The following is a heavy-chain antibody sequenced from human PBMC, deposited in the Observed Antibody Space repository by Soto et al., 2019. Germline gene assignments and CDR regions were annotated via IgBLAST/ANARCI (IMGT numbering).Heavy chain of an antibody. Sequence: GGSLRLSCAASGFTFSSYVMHWVRQAPGKGLEWVSYISSSSSTIYYADSVKGRFTISRDNAKNSLYLQMNSLRDDDTAVYYCARDLTLVRGVIITAPCYFDYWGQGTLVTVSS. CDR2: ISSSSSTI. V-gene: IGHV3-48*02. D-gene: IGHD3-10*01. CDR3: ARDLTLVRGVIITAPCYFDY. CDR1: GFTFSSYV. J-gene: IGHJ4*02.